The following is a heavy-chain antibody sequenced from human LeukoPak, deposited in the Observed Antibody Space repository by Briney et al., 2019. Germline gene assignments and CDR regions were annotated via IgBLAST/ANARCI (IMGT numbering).Heavy chain of an antibody. CDR1: GYTLTNYG. CDR2: ISAYNGDT. V-gene: IGHV1-18*01. D-gene: IGHD2-8*02. Sequence: ASVKVSCKASGYTLTNYGISWVRQAPGQGLEWMGWISAYNGDTKYAQKVQGRVTMTTDKATSTAYMELRSLRSDDTAVYYCARDFEHCTGRGCYALFDYWGQGTLVTVSS. J-gene: IGHJ4*02. CDR3: ARDFEHCTGRGCYALFDY.